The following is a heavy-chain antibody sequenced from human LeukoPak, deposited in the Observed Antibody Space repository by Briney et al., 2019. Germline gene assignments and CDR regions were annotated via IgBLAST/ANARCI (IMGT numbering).Heavy chain of an antibody. V-gene: IGHV3-30-3*01. J-gene: IGHJ4*02. CDR1: GFTFCSYA. CDR3: ASSRGIYYDSIFDY. Sequence: GGSLRLSCAASGFTFCSYAMHWVRQAPGKGLEWVAVISYDGSNKYYADSVKGRFTISRDNSKNTLYLQMNSLGAEDTAVYYCASSRGIYYDSIFDYWGQGTLVTVSS. CDR2: ISYDGSNK. D-gene: IGHD3-22*01.